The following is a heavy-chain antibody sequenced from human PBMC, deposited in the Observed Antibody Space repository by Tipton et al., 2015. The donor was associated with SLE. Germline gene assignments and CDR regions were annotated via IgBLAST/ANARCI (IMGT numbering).Heavy chain of an antibody. CDR3: ARRNRVAGYYYYYGMDV. CDR1: DGSISDYY. CDR2: IYASGST. V-gene: IGHV4-4*07. J-gene: IGHJ6*02. D-gene: IGHD6-19*01. Sequence: TLSLTCTVSDGSISDYYWTWIRQPAGEGLEWIGRIYASGSTNYNPSLKSRVTISVDTSKNQFSLKLSSVTAADTAVYYCARRNRVAGYYYYYGMDVWGQGTTVTVSS.